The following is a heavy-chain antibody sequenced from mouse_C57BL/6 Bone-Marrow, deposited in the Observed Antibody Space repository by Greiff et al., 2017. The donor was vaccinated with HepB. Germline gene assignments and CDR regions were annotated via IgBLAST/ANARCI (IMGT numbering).Heavy chain of an antibody. CDR3: AREAIYYYGSSNWYFDV. CDR1: GFSLTSYG. J-gene: IGHJ1*03. CDR2: IWSGGST. V-gene: IGHV2-2*01. D-gene: IGHD1-1*01. Sequence: VKVEESGPGLVQPSQSLSITCTVSGFSLTSYGVHWVRQSPGKGLEWLGVIWSGGSTDYNAAFISRLSISKDNSKSQVFFKMNSLQADDTAIYYCAREAIYYYGSSNWYFDVWGTGTTVTVSS.